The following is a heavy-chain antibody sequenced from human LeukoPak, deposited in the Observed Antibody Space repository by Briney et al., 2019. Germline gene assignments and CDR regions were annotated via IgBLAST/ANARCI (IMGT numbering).Heavy chain of an antibody. CDR3: ATAPILRGEGGEHYKYGMDV. CDR2: IYHNGTH. J-gene: IGHJ6*02. Sequence: PSRTLSLTCAVSVGSISSGNWWTWVRQSPGKGLEWIGEIYHNGTHNYNPSLKSRVTISADKFKNHFSLKLTSATAADTAVYYCATAPILRGEGGEHYKYGMDVWGQGTTVIVSS. CDR1: VGSISSGNW. D-gene: IGHD1-26*01. V-gene: IGHV4-4*02.